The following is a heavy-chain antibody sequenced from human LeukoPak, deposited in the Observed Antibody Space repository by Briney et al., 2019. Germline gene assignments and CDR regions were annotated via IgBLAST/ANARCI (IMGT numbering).Heavy chain of an antibody. V-gene: IGHV4-34*01. D-gene: IGHD6-6*01. CDR1: GGSFSGYY. Sequence: PSETLSLTCAVYGGSFSGYYWSWIRQPTGKGLEWIGEINHSGSTNYNPSLKSRVTISVDTSKNQFSLKLSSVTAADTAVYYCARTYSSSSRAAFDPWGQGTLVTVSS. CDR2: INHSGST. CDR3: ARTYSSSSRAAFDP. J-gene: IGHJ5*02.